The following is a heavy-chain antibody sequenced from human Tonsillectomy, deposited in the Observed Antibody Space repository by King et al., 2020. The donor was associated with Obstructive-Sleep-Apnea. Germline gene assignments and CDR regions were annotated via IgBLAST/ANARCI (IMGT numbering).Heavy chain of an antibody. D-gene: IGHD5-12*01. V-gene: IGHV1-46*03. Sequence: VQLVESGAEVKKPGASVKVSCKASGYTVTSYYMHWVRQAPGQGLEWMGIINPSGGSTSYAQKFKGRVTMTRDTSTSTVYMELRSLRSEETAVYYCARGYSGYGWGAFDIWGQGTMVTVSS. CDR3: ARGYSGYGWGAFDI. CDR1: GYTVTSYY. J-gene: IGHJ3*02. CDR2: INPSGGST.